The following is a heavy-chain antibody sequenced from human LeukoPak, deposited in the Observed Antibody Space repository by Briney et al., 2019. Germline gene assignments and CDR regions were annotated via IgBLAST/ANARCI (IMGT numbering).Heavy chain of an antibody. Sequence: GGSLRLSCAACGFTFSSYWMSWVRQAPGKGLEWVANIKQDGSEKYYVDSVKGRFTISRDNAKNSLYLQMNSLRAEDTAVYYCARDPSHDPMVRGVIPFGYWGQGTLVTVSS. V-gene: IGHV3-7*03. CDR2: IKQDGSEK. D-gene: IGHD3-10*01. CDR1: GFTFSSYW. CDR3: ARDPSHDPMVRGVIPFGY. J-gene: IGHJ4*02.